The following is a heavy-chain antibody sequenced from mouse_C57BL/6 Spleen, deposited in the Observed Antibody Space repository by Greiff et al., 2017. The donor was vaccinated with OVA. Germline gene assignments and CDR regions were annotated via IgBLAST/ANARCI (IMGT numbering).Heavy chain of an antibody. J-gene: IGHJ1*03. CDR2: IYPRSGNT. Sequence: VQLQQSGAELARPGASVKLSCKASGYTFTSYGISWVKQRTGQGLEWIGEIYPRSGNTYYNEKFKGKATLTADKSSSTAYMELRSLTSEDSAVYFCARSLDYGYFDVWGTGTTVTVSS. CDR3: ARSLDYGYFDV. V-gene: IGHV1-81*01. CDR1: GYTFTSYG.